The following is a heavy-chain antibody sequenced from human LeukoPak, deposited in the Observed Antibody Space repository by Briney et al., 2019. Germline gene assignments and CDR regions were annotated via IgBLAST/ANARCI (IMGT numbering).Heavy chain of an antibody. J-gene: IGHJ4*02. V-gene: IGHV3-48*01. CDR3: ARAPLGYGSGIPPDY. D-gene: IGHD3-10*01. CDR2: ISSSSSTI. Sequence: TGGSLRLSCAASGFTFSSYSMNWVRQAPGKGLEWVSYISSSSSTIYYADSVKGRFTISRDNAKNSLYLQMNSLRAEDTAVYYCARAPLGYGSGIPPDYWGQGTLVTVSS. CDR1: GFTFSSYS.